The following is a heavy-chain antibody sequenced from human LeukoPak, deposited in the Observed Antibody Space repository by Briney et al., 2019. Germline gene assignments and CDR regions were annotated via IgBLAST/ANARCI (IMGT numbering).Heavy chain of an antibody. D-gene: IGHD4/OR15-4a*01. J-gene: IGHJ4*02. V-gene: IGHV3-48*01. CDR1: GFPFSSYS. Sequence: GGSLRLSCAVSGFPFSSYSTNWVRQAPGKGLEWVSYISASGSNIYYLDAVKGRFTVSRDNAMNSLFLQMDRPRAEDTAIYYCVRVKGAYFDFWGQGIVVTVSS. CDR3: VRVKGAYFDF. CDR2: ISASGSNI.